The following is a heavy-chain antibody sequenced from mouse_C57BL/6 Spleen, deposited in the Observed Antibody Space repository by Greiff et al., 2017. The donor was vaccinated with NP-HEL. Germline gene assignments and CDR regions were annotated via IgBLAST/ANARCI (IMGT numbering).Heavy chain of an antibody. V-gene: IGHV1-54*01. CDR1: GYAFTNYL. J-gene: IGHJ1*03. CDR2: INPGSGGT. CDR3: ARGDYGSSYWYFDV. Sequence: VKLQESGAELVRPGTSVKVSCKASGYAFTNYLIEWVKQRPGQGLEWIGVINPGSGGTNYNEKFKGKATLTADKSSSTAYMQLSSLTSEDSAVYFCARGDYGSSYWYFDVWGTGTTVTVSS. D-gene: IGHD1-1*01.